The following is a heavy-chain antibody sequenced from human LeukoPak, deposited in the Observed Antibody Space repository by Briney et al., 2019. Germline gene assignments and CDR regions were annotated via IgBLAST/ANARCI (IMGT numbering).Heavy chain of an antibody. V-gene: IGHV3-11*01. CDR1: GFTFSDYY. CDR2: ISGSGTNI. D-gene: IGHD7-27*01. Sequence: GGSLRLSCAASGFTFSDYYMSWIRQAPGKGLEWISYISGSGTNIYYADSVRGRFTISRDNAKNSLYLQMNGLRAEDTAVYYCARTGDRRGVDYWGQGTLVTVSS. CDR3: ARTGDRRGVDY. J-gene: IGHJ4*02.